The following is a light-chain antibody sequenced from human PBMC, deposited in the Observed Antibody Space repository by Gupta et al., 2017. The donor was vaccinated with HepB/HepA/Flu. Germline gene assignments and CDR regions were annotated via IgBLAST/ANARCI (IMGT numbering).Light chain of an antibody. CDR3: QQYGTSLLYT. CDR2: GAS. J-gene: IGKJ2*01. V-gene: IGKV3-20*01. CDR1: RSVSSSY. Sequence: EIVLTQSPGTLSLSPGERATLSCRASRSVSSSYLAWYQQKPGQAPRLLIYGASTRATGIPDRFSASGSGTDSTLTISRLEPEDFAVYYCQQYGTSLLYTFGQETKLEIK.